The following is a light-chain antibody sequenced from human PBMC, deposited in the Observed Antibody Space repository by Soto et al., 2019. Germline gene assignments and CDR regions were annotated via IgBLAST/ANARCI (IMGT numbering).Light chain of an antibody. J-gene: IGKJ3*01. Sequence: DIQMTQSPSSLSASVGDRVTITCRASQSISSYLNWYQQKPGKAPKLLIYAASSLQSGVPSRLSGSGSGTDFTLTISSLLPEDFATYYCQQRYSTPLFTFGPGTKVDIK. V-gene: IGKV1-39*01. CDR3: QQRYSTPLFT. CDR2: AAS. CDR1: QSISSY.